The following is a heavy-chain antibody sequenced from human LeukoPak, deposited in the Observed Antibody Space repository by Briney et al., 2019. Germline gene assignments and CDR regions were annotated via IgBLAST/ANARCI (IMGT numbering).Heavy chain of an antibody. Sequence: GGSLRLSCAASGFTFSSYGMSWVRQAPGKGLEWVSAISGSGGSTYYADSVKGRFTISRDNSKNTLYLQMNGLRAEDTAVYYCAKGEWELLRVDYWGQGTLVTVSS. CDR2: ISGSGGST. V-gene: IGHV3-23*01. CDR3: AKGEWELLRVDY. CDR1: GFTFSSYG. D-gene: IGHD1-26*01. J-gene: IGHJ4*02.